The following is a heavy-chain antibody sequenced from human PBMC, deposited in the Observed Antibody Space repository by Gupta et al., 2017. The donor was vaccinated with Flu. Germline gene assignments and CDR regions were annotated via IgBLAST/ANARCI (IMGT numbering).Heavy chain of an antibody. Sequence: RQAPGQRLEWMGWIHPGNGNTKYSQKFQGRVTLIGDTSASTAYMALSSLRSEDTAVYYCARSVPSATGGWFDPWGQGTLVTVSS. CDR3: ARSVPSATGGWFDP. CDR2: IHPGNGNT. D-gene: IGHD2-2*01. J-gene: IGHJ5*02. V-gene: IGHV1-3*01.